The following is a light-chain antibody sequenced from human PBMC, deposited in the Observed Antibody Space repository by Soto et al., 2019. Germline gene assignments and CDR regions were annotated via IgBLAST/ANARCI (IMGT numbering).Light chain of an antibody. CDR2: GAS. V-gene: IGKV3-15*01. J-gene: IGKJ4*01. CDR3: QQYNNFRVP. Sequence: MTQAPATLSVSPGERATLSCRASRTINNNVAWYQLKDRQVPRLVIYGASTRATDIPARLTGSGYGTEFTVTTNSLQSEDLAEYHCQQYNNFRVPFCGGTKVDI. CDR1: RTINNN.